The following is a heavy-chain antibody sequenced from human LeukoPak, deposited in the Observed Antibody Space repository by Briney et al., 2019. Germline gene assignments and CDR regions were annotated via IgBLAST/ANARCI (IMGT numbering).Heavy chain of an antibody. D-gene: IGHD1/OR15-1a*01. CDR3: ARNKGQAWNAFDI. CDR1: GGTFSSYA. J-gene: IGHJ3*02. V-gene: IGHV1-69*05. Sequence: SVKVSCKASGGTFSSYAISWVRQAPGQGLEWMGGIIPIFGTANYAQKFQGRVTITTDESTSTAYMELSSLRSEDTAVYYCARNKGQAWNAFDIWGQGTMVTVSS. CDR2: IIPIFGTA.